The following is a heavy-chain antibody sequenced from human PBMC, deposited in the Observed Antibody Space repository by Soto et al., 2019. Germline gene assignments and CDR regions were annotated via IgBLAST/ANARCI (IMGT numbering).Heavy chain of an antibody. CDR3: AKDQARAASHGID. D-gene: IGHD6-13*01. CDR2: ISNDGSDK. Sequence: QVQLVESGGGVVQPGRSLRLSCAASGFTFNNYGMHWARQAPGKGLEWVAAISNDGSDKYYADSVKGRLTISRDNSKNTVFLQMSSLRAEDTAVYYCAKDQARAASHGIDWGQGTIVTASS. CDR1: GFTFNNYG. J-gene: IGHJ3*01. V-gene: IGHV3-30*18.